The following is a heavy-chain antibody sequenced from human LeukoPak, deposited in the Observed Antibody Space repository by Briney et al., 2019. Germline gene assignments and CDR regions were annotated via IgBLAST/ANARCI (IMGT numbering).Heavy chain of an antibody. V-gene: IGHV3-7*01. CDR3: RRDFQAAYHYHMDV. J-gene: IGHJ6*03. CDR2: IKYDGGEK. CDR1: GFTFSNYW. D-gene: IGHD6-25*01. Sequence: GGSLRLSCAASGFTFSNYWMSWVRQAPGRGLEWVANIKYDGGEKYYVDSVKGRLTISRDNSKDTLYLQVNCLRAEDTAVYDCRRDFQAAYHYHMDVWGKGTRVTVSS.